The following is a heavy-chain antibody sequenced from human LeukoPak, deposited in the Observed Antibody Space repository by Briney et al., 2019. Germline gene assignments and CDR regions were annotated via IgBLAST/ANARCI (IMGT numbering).Heavy chain of an antibody. V-gene: IGHV1-46*01. D-gene: IGHD3-16*01. CDR2: INPSGGST. J-gene: IGHJ4*02. CDR3: ARTWGPSRNYYFDY. Sequence: EASVKVSCKSSGYTFTSYYLHWVRQAPGQGLEWVGIINPSGGSTIDAQKFQGRVTMTRDTSTSTVYMELSSLRSEDTAVYYCARTWGPSRNYYFDYWGQGTLVTVSS. CDR1: GYTFTSYY.